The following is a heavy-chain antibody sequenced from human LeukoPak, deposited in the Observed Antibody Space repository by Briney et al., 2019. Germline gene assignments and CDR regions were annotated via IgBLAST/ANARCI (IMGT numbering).Heavy chain of an antibody. J-gene: IGHJ5*02. D-gene: IGHD3-3*01. CDR2: ISYSGST. Sequence: SETLSLTCTVSGGSISSGDYSWGWIRQPPGKGLEWIGNISYSGSTNYHPSLRSRVTISVDTSKNQFSLKLSSVTAADTAVYYCAGIFAGGCFDPWGQGTLVTVSS. CDR3: AGIFAGGCFDP. V-gene: IGHV4-39*01. CDR1: GGSISSGDYS.